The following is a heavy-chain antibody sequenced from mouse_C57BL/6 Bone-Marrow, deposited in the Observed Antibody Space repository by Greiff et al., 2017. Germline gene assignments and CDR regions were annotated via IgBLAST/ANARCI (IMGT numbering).Heavy chain of an antibody. D-gene: IGHD1-1*01. V-gene: IGHV2-9*01. CDR1: GFSLTSYG. Sequence: VKLVESGPGLVAPSQSLSITCTVSGFSLTSYGVDWVRQPPGKCLECLGVIWGGGSTNYNSALMSRLSISKDNSKSQVFLKMNSLQTDDTAMYYCAKHGDYYGSSFHWYFDVWGTGTTVTVSS. CDR2: IWGGGST. J-gene: IGHJ1*03. CDR3: AKHGDYYGSSFHWYFDV.